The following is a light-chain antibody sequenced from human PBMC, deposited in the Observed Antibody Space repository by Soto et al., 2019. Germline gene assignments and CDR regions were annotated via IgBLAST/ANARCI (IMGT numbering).Light chain of an antibody. CDR3: ATWDSSLSVVV. CDR1: SSNIGNNY. Sequence: TISCSGSSSNIGNNYVSWYQQPPGTAPNLLIYEDNRRRSGIPDRFSGSKSGTSATLGITGLQTGDEADSYCATWDSSLSVVVFGGGSKVTVL. J-gene: IGLJ2*01. V-gene: IGLV1-51*02. CDR2: EDN.